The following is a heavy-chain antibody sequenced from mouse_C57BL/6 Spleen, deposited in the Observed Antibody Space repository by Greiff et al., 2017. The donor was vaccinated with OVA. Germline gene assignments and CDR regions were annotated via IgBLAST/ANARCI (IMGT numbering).Heavy chain of an antibody. V-gene: IGHV1-42*01. Sequence: EVKLQESGPELVKPGASVKISCKASGYSFTGYYMNWVKQSPEKSLEWIGEINPSTGGTTYNQKFKAKATLTVDKSSSTAYMQLKSLTSEDSAVYYCASYDGYYTWFAYWGQGTLVTVSA. CDR3: ASYDGYYTWFAY. D-gene: IGHD2-3*01. CDR1: GYSFTGYY. J-gene: IGHJ3*01. CDR2: INPSTGGT.